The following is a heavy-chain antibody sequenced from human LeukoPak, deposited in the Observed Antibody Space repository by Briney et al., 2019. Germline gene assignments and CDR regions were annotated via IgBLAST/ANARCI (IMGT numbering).Heavy chain of an antibody. V-gene: IGHV4-34*01. Sequence: SETLSLTCAVYGGSFIGYYWSWIRQPPGKGLEWIGEINHFGSTNYNPSLKSRVTISIDTSKNQFSLKLSSVTAADTAVYYCARIKIDYAPITLRPIYYFDYWGQGTLVTVSS. J-gene: IGHJ4*02. D-gene: IGHD3-16*01. CDR2: INHFGST. CDR1: GGSFIGYY. CDR3: ARIKIDYAPITLRPIYYFDY.